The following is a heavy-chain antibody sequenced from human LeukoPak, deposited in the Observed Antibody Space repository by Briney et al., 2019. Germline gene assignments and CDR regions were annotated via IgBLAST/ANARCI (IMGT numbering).Heavy chain of an antibody. CDR2: IYYSGST. D-gene: IGHD6-13*01. CDR3: ASSIAAAGSPPFDP. J-gene: IGHJ5*02. V-gene: IGHV4-59*01. Sequence: PSETLSLTCTVSGGSISSYYWSWIRQPPGKGLEWIGYIYYSGSTNYNPSLKSRVTISVDTSKNQFSLKLSSVTAADTAVYYCASSIAAAGSPPFDPWGQGTLVTVSP. CDR1: GGSISSYY.